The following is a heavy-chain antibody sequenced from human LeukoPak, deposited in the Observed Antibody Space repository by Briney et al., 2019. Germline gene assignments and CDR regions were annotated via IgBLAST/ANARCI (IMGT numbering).Heavy chain of an antibody. Sequence: GGSLRLSCAASGITFSSYAMSWVRQAPGKGLEWVSTISGSGGSTYYADSVKGRFTISRDNSKNTLYLQMNSLRAVDTAVYYCARRYYDILTGYYKSPTVDYWGQGTLVTVSS. D-gene: IGHD3-9*01. CDR2: ISGSGGST. V-gene: IGHV3-23*01. CDR1: GITFSSYA. J-gene: IGHJ4*02. CDR3: ARRYYDILTGYYKSPTVDY.